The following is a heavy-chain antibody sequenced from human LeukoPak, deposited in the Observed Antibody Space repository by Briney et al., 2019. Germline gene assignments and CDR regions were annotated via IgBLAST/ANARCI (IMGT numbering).Heavy chain of an antibody. CDR3: AKDGGLWVSAHWGDS. V-gene: IGHV3-23*01. D-gene: IGHD7-27*01. CDR1: GFTFSSYT. J-gene: IGHJ4*02. Sequence: GGSLRLSCAASGFTFSSYTMSWVRQAPGKGLKWVSTITTGGPNTYYADSVKGRFTVSRDDSKNTLYLQMNSLRAEDTAAYYCAKDGGLWVSAHWGDSWGRGTLVTVSS. CDR2: ITTGGPNT.